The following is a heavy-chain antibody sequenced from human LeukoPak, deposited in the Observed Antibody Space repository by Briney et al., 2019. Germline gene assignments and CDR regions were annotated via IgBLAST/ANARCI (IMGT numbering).Heavy chain of an antibody. CDR3: ARTGGSFYFYYYMDV. CDR2: INHSGST. D-gene: IGHD1-26*01. V-gene: IGHV4-34*01. Sequence: ASETLSLTCAVYGGSFSGYYWSWIRQPPGKGLEWIGEINHSGSTNYNPSLKSRVTISVDTSKNQFSLKLSSVTAADTAVYYCARTGGSFYFYYYMDVWGKGTTATVSS. CDR1: GGSFSGYY. J-gene: IGHJ6*03.